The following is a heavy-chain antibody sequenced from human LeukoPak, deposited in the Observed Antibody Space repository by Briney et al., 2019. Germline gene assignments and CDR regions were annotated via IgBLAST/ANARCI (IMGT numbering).Heavy chain of an antibody. J-gene: IGHJ4*02. V-gene: IGHV1-8*02. D-gene: IGHD7-27*01. CDR1: GYPFSNHG. CDR3: VRTPPNWGADY. Sequence: ASVKVSCKASGYPFSNHGITWVRQATGQGLEWMGWMSPNSGNTGHAQKFQGRVTMTRNTAISTAYMELSSLRSEDTAVYYCVRTPPNWGADYWGQGTLVTVSS. CDR2: MSPNSGNT.